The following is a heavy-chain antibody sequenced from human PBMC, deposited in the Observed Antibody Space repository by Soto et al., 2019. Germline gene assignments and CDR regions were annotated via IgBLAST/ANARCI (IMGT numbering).Heavy chain of an antibody. CDR3: ARGPSEYIWGSYLRYCDS. CDR1: GFTFSSFA. V-gene: IGHV3-23*01. J-gene: IGHJ4*02. D-gene: IGHD3-16*02. CDR2: ISGSSGHT. Sequence: EVQLLESGGGLVQPGGSLRLSCAASGFTFSSFAMNWVRQAPGKGLEWVSAISGSSGHTYYADSVKGRFIISRDNSKNPLYLQMDSLSADDTAVYYCARGPSEYIWGSYLRYCDSWGQGSRVTVSS.